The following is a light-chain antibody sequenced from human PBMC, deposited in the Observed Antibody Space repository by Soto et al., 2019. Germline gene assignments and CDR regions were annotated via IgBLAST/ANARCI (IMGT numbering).Light chain of an antibody. CDR1: LSVGNTY. Sequence: ETVFTQSPGTLSLSPGEIATLSCRASLSVGNTYLAWYRQKPGQAPRLLIYGASSRATGIPERFRGSGSGTEFTLTISSLQPDDFEPYYCQHYNSYSEAFGQGTKVDIK. CDR3: QHYNSYSEA. CDR2: GAS. J-gene: IGKJ1*01. V-gene: IGKV3-20*01.